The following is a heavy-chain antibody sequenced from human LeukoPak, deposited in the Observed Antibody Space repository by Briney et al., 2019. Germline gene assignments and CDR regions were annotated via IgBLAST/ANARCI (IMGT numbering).Heavy chain of an antibody. V-gene: IGHV4-4*07. Sequence: SETLSLTCTVSGGSISSYYWSWIRQPAGKGLEWIGRIYTSGSTNYNPSLKSRVTMSVDTSKNQFSLKLSSVTAADTAVYYCARDLRQQPEGAFDIWGQGTMVTVSS. D-gene: IGHD6-13*01. CDR1: GGSISSYY. CDR3: ARDLRQQPEGAFDI. CDR2: IYTSGST. J-gene: IGHJ3*02.